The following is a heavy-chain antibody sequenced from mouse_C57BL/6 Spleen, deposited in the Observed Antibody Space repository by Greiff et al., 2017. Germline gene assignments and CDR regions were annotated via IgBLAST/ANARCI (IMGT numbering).Heavy chain of an antibody. Sequence: EVQLQQSGAELVKPGASVKLSCTASGFNIKDYYMHWVKQRTEQGLEWIGRIDPEDGETKYAPKFQGKATITADTSSNPAYLQLSSLTSEDTAVYYCARSPTTVVATGAMDYWGQGTSVTVSS. V-gene: IGHV14-2*01. CDR2: IDPEDGET. D-gene: IGHD1-1*01. CDR1: GFNIKDYY. CDR3: ARSPTTVVATGAMDY. J-gene: IGHJ4*01.